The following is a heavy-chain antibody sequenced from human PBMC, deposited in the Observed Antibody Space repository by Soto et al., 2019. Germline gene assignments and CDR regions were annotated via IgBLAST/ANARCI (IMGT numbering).Heavy chain of an antibody. Sequence: QVQLQQWGAGLLKPSETLSLTCAVSGGSFSAYYWTWIRQPPGRGLEWIGEIDHSGSTNYNPSLEGRVTMSIDKAKNRFYLNVTSVTAADTAVYYCVRGLRYSGMDVWGQGTKVTVS. CDR1: GGSFSAYY. CDR3: VRGLRYSGMDV. J-gene: IGHJ6*02. V-gene: IGHV4-34*01. D-gene: IGHD2-15*01. CDR2: IDHSGST.